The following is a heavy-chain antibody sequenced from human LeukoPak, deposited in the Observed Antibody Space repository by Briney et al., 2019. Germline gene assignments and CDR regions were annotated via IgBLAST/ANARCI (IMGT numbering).Heavy chain of an antibody. CDR2: IRYDGSNK. CDR1: GFTFRHHG. Sequence: GGSLRLSCAASGFTFRHHGMHWVRQAPGKGLEWVAFIRYDGSNKYYADSVKGRFTISRDNSKNTLYLQMNSLRAEDTAVYYCAKDREYCSSTSCTEHDYWGQGTLVTVSS. D-gene: IGHD2-2*01. CDR3: AKDREYCSSTSCTEHDY. V-gene: IGHV3-30*02. J-gene: IGHJ4*02.